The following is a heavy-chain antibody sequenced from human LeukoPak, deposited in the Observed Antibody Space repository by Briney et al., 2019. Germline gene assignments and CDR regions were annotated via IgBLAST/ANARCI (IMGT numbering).Heavy chain of an antibody. CDR1: GYTFTSYY. V-gene: IGHV1-46*01. Sequence: APVKVSCKASGYTFTSYYMHWVRQAPGQGLEWMGIINPSGGSTSYAQKFQGRVTMTRDTSTSTVYMELSSLRSEDTAVYYCARATTVEMATGDAFDIWGQGTMVTVSS. CDR2: INPSGGST. CDR3: ARATTVEMATGDAFDI. J-gene: IGHJ3*02. D-gene: IGHD5-24*01.